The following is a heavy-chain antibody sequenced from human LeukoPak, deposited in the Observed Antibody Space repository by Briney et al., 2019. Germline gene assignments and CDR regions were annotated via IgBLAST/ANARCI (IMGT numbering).Heavy chain of an antibody. CDR2: INPSGGST. CDR3: ARGVAAAGPTF. Sequence: ASVKVSCKASGYTFTNYNMHWVRQAPGQGLEWMGIINPSGGSTSYAQKFQGRVTITADESTSTAYMELSSLRSEDTAVYYCARGVAAAGPTFWGQGTLVTVSS. J-gene: IGHJ4*02. V-gene: IGHV1-46*01. CDR1: GYTFTNYN. D-gene: IGHD6-13*01.